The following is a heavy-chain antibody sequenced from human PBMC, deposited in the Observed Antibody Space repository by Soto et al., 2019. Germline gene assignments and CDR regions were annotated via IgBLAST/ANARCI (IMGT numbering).Heavy chain of an antibody. D-gene: IGHD2-2*01. CDR3: ARDGIVVVPAAIGYFDY. Sequence: GGSLRLSCAASGFTFSSYGMHWVRQAPGKGLEWVAVIWYDGSNKYYADSVKGRFTISRDNSKNTLYLQMNSLRAEDTAVYYCARDGIVVVPAAIGYFDYWGQGTLVTVSS. J-gene: IGHJ4*02. CDR1: GFTFSSYG. CDR2: IWYDGSNK. V-gene: IGHV3-33*01.